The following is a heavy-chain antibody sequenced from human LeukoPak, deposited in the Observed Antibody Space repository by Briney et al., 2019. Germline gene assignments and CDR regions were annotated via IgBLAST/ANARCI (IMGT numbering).Heavy chain of an antibody. J-gene: IGHJ3*02. CDR3: ARDSPIAAAGTGTRAFDI. Sequence: SQTLSLTCTVSGGSISSGDYYWSWIRQPPGKGLEWIGYIYYSGSTYYNLSLKSRVTISVDTSKNQFSLKLSSVTAADTAVYYCARDSPIAAAGTGTRAFDIWGQGTMVTVSS. CDR2: IYYSGST. CDR1: GGSISSGDYY. V-gene: IGHV4-30-4*08. D-gene: IGHD6-13*01.